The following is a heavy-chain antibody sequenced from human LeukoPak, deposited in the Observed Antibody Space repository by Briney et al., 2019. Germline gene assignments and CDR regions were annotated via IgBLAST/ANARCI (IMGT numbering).Heavy chain of an antibody. CDR3: TREDY. CDR2: ISPKSGDT. Sequence: ASVKVSCKASGYTFTNYYIHWMRQAPGQGLEWMGWISPKSGDTQYAQKFQGRATMTRDTSISTAYMEVNRLTSDDTAVYYCTREDYWGQGTLVTVSS. V-gene: IGHV1-2*02. J-gene: IGHJ4*02. CDR1: GYTFTNYY.